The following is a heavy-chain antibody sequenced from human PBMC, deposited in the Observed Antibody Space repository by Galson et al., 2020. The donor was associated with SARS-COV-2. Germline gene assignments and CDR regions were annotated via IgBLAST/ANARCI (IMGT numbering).Heavy chain of an antibody. D-gene: IGHD1-26*01. J-gene: IGHJ3*02. CDR1: GFTFDEHG. V-gene: IGHV3-20*04. Sequence: GGSLRLSCAASGFTFDEHGMSWVRLVPGKGLEWVAGTNWDGDDIGYADSIKGRFTISRDNAKNFLFLQMNSLRSEDTALYYCARGEIFAAFDIWGQGTMVTVSS. CDR2: TNWDGDDI. CDR3: ARGEIFAAFDI.